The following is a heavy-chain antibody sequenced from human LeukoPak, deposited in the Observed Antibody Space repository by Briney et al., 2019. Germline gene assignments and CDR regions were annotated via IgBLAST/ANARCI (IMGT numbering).Heavy chain of an antibody. Sequence: SEAPSLTCTVPGGPISSSSYFWPWPRHPPGKALEWIGSIHYSGSTYYNLSLQTRVTISRDTPKQQLSLTLRFDTAAHTAVYLCARGLSGYSDCFYYYYYMDVWGKGTTVTISS. D-gene: IGHD5-18*01. V-gene: IGHV4-39*07. CDR1: GGPISSSSYF. CDR2: IHYSGST. CDR3: ARGLSGYSDCFYYYYYMDV. J-gene: IGHJ6*03.